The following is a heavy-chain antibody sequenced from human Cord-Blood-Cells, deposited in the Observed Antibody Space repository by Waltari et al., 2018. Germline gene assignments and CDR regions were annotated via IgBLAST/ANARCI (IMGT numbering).Heavy chain of an antibody. D-gene: IGHD1-26*01. CDR3: ASGGRLGVVDY. CDR1: GFTFSSYA. CDR2: ISYDGSNK. V-gene: IGHV3-30-3*01. J-gene: IGHJ4*02. Sequence: QVQLVESGGGVVQPGRSLRLSCAASGFTFSSYAMPWVRQAPGKGVEWVAVISYDGSNKSYADSVKGRFTCSRDNSKNTLYLQMNSLGAEDTAVYYCASGGRLGVVDYWGQGTLVTVSS.